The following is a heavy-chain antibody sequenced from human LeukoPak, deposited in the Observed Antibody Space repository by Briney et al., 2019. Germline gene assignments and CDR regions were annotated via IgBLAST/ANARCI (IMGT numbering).Heavy chain of an antibody. CDR3: ARVYGYSYGDDY. CDR1: GYTFTSYG. Sequence: ASVKVSCKASGYTFTSYGISWVRQAPGQGLEWMGWISAYNGNTNYAQKLQGRVTMTTDTSTSTACMELRSLRSDDTAVYYCARVYGYSYGDDYWGQGTLVTVSS. V-gene: IGHV1-18*01. J-gene: IGHJ4*02. CDR2: ISAYNGNT. D-gene: IGHD5-18*01.